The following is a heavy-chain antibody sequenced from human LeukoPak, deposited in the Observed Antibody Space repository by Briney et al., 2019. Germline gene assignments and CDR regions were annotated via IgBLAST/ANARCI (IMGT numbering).Heavy chain of an antibody. CDR1: GGSFSGYY. CDR2: INHSGST. CDR3: ARGGSLNPVVPAAMCGY. D-gene: IGHD2-2*01. J-gene: IGHJ4*02. V-gene: IGHV4-34*01. Sequence: SETLSLTCAVYGGSFSGYYWSWIRQPPGKGLEWIGEINHSGSTNYNPSLKSRVTISVDTSKNQFSLKLSSVTAADTAVYYCARGGSLNPVVPAAMCGYWGQGTLVTVSS.